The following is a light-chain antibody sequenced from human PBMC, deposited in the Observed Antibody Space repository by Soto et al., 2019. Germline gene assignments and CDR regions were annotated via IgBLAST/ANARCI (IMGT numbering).Light chain of an antibody. V-gene: IGKV3-20*01. CDR1: QSVSSTY. CDR3: QQYNSSAPGFT. Sequence: EIVLTQSPGPLSLFPGEIATLSCRASQSVSSTYFAWYRQKPGQPPRLLIYGASKRATGVPDRFSGSGSGTDFNLTISRVEPEDFAVYFCQQYNSSAPGFTFGHGTTVEIK. CDR2: GAS. J-gene: IGKJ3*01.